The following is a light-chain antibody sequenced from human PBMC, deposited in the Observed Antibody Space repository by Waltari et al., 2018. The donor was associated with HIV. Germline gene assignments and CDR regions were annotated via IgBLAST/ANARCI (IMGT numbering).Light chain of an antibody. J-gene: IGKJ2*01. CDR3: QQYNYWPPYT. CDR2: GAS. Sequence: EIVMTQSPATLSVSPGERVTLSCRASQTIISNLAWYQQKPGQAPRLLIYGASARAAGVPARFTGSGSGTEFTLTISCLQSEDFAVYYCQQYNYWPPYTFGQGTKLEIK. CDR1: QTIISN. V-gene: IGKV3-15*01.